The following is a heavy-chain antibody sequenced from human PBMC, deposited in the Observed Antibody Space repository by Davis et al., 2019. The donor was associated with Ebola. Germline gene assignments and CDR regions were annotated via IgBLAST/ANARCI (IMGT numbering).Heavy chain of an antibody. D-gene: IGHD3-3*01. Sequence: GESLKISCAASGFTFSSYAMSWVRQAPGKGLEWVSAISGSGGSTYYADSVKGRFTISRDNAKNTLYLQMNSLRAEDTAVYYCARGANLEWLLGDYYYGMDVWGQGTTVTVSS. J-gene: IGHJ6*02. CDR2: ISGSGGST. CDR3: ARGANLEWLLGDYYYGMDV. CDR1: GFTFSSYA. V-gene: IGHV3-23*01.